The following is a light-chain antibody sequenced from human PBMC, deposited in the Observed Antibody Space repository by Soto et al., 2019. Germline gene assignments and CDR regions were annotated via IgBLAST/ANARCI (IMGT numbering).Light chain of an antibody. V-gene: IGLV2-14*01. CDR3: SSYTSSSTYV. CDR2: EVS. Sequence: QSVLTQPASVSGSPGQSITISCTGTSSDVGGYNYVSWYPQHPGKAPKLMIYEVSNRPSGVSNRFSGSKSGNTASLTISGLQAEDEADYYCSSYTSSSTYVFGTGTKVTV. CDR1: SSDVGGYNY. J-gene: IGLJ1*01.